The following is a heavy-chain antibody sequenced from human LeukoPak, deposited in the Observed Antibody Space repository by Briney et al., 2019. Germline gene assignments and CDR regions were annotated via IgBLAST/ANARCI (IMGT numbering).Heavy chain of an antibody. CDR1: GFTFSSYS. Sequence: GGSLRLSCAASGFTFSSYSMSWVRQAPGKGLEWVANIKQDGSEKYYVDSVKGRFTISRDNAKNSLYLQMNSLRAEDTAVYYCARVPSSRITMIVVQFLAFDIWGQGTMVTVSS. CDR3: ARVPSSRITMIVVQFLAFDI. V-gene: IGHV3-7*04. CDR2: IKQDGSEK. J-gene: IGHJ3*02. D-gene: IGHD3-22*01.